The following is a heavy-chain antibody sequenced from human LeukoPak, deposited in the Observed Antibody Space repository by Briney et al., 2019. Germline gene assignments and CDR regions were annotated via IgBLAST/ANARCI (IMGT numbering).Heavy chain of an antibody. J-gene: IGHJ4*02. CDR3: ASLSWGDFGRGEDY. D-gene: IGHD3-3*01. CDR1: GGTFSSYA. CDR2: IIPIFGTA. V-gene: IGHV1-69*01. Sequence: APVKVSCKASGGTFSSYAISWGRQAPGHGLECRGGIIPIFGTANYAQKFQGRVTITADESTSTAYTELSSLRSEGTAVYYCASLSWGDFGRGEDYWGQGTLVTVSS.